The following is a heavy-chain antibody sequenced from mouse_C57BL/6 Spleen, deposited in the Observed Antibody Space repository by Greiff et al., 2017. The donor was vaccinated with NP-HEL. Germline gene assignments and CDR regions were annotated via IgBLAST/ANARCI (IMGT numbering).Heavy chain of an antibody. CDR3: VREDYGSSYYAMDY. Sequence: EVQGVESGGGLVQPKGSLKLSCAASGFTFNTYAMHWVRQAPGKGLEWVARIRSKSSNYATYYADSVKDRFTISRDDSQSMIYLQMNNLKTEDTAMYYCVREDYGSSYYAMDYWGQGTSVTVSS. V-gene: IGHV10-3*01. CDR2: IRSKSSNYAT. CDR1: GFTFNTYA. D-gene: IGHD1-1*01. J-gene: IGHJ4*01.